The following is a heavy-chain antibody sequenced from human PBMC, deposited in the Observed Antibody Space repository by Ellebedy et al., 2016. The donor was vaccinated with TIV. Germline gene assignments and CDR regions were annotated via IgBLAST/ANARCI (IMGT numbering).Heavy chain of an antibody. CDR1: GFTFRNYR. Sequence: PGGSLRLSCAASGFTFRNYRMHWVRQPPGKGLVWVSRIDRDGNSIMYADSVKVRFTISRDNAKSTLSLQMNSLRAEDTAIYYCARVLDDYDNSGYHYRIDYWGRGTLVTVSS. D-gene: IGHD3-22*01. J-gene: IGHJ4*02. V-gene: IGHV3-74*03. CDR2: IDRDGNSI. CDR3: ARVLDDYDNSGYHYRIDY.